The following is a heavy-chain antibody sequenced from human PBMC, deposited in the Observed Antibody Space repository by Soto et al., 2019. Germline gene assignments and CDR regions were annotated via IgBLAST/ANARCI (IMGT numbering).Heavy chain of an antibody. J-gene: IGHJ4*02. Sequence: EVQLVESGGGLVQPGGSLRLSCAASGFTFSTYFMTWVRQAPGKGLEWVATIKPDGSERWYVDSVKGRFTISRDNAKNAVYLEMNSLRAEDTAVYFCASDRNWPNFWGQGSLVAVSS. CDR2: IKPDGSER. CDR1: GFTFSTYF. D-gene: IGHD1-20*01. V-gene: IGHV3-7*01. CDR3: ASDRNWPNF.